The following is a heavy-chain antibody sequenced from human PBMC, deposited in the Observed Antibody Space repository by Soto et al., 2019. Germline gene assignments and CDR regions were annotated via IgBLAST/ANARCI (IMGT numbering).Heavy chain of an antibody. V-gene: IGHV3-23*01. CDR3: AKDDTSPPYNYDFCSGYYPSILLYYGMDV. Sequence: HPGGSLRLSXAASGFTFSSYAMSWVRQAPGKGLEWVSAISGSGGSTYYADSVKGRFTISRDNSKNTLYLQMNSLRAEDTAVYYCAKDDTSPPYNYDFCSGYYPSILLYYGMDVWGQGTTVTVSS. CDR2: ISGSGGST. CDR1: GFTFSSYA. J-gene: IGHJ6*02. D-gene: IGHD3-3*01.